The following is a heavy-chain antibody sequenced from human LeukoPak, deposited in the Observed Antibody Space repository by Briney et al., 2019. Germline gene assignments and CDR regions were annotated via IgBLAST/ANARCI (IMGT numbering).Heavy chain of an antibody. V-gene: IGHV3-30*02. J-gene: IGHJ4*02. CDR2: IRYDGSNK. CDR3: AKPLAVEPTSSSFEY. Sequence: QPGGSLRLSCAASGFTFSSYGMHWVRQAPGKGLEWVAFIRYDGSNKYYADAVKGRFTISRDNSNNTLYLQMNSLRADDTAVYYAAKPLAVEPTSSSFEYWGQGTLVTVPP. D-gene: IGHD2-2*01. CDR1: GFTFSSYG.